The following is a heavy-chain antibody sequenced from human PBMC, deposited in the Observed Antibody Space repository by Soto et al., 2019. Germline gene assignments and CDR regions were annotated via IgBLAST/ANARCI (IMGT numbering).Heavy chain of an antibody. D-gene: IGHD1-26*01. CDR3: ARRGSGSYYDY. J-gene: IGHJ4*02. CDR1: GFTFSSYA. Sequence: EVQLLESGGGLVQPGGSLRLSCAASGFTFSSYAMSWVRQAPRKGLEWVSAISGSGDSTYYADSVKGRFTISRDNSKNTLYLQMNSLRAEDTAKYYCARRGSGSYYDYWGQGTLVTVSS. CDR2: ISGSGDST. V-gene: IGHV3-23*01.